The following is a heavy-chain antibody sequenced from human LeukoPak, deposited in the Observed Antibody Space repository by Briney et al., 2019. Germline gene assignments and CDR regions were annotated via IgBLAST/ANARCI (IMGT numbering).Heavy chain of an antibody. J-gene: IGHJ3*02. CDR2: IFYSGST. Sequence: SETLSLTCAVYGGSFSDYYWGWIRQPPGKGLEWIGNIFYSGSTYYSPSLRSRVTISLDTSRNQSSLKLNSVTAADTAVYYCAKSNGYGLVDIWGQGTMVTVSS. V-gene: IGHV4-34*12. D-gene: IGHD3-10*01. CDR1: GGSFSDYY. CDR3: AKSNGYGLVDI.